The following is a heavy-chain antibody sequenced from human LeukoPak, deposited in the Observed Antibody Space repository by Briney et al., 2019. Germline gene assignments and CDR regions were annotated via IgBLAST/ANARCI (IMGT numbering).Heavy chain of an antibody. V-gene: IGHV3-7*01. Sequence: PGGSLRLSCAASESSVGSNYMTWVRQAPGKGLEWVANIKQDGSEKYYVDSVKGRFTISRDNAKNSLYLQMNSLRAEDTAVYYCAELGITMIGGVWGKGTTVTISS. CDR3: AELGITMIGGV. D-gene: IGHD3-10*02. CDR2: IKQDGSEK. J-gene: IGHJ6*04. CDR1: ESSVGSNY.